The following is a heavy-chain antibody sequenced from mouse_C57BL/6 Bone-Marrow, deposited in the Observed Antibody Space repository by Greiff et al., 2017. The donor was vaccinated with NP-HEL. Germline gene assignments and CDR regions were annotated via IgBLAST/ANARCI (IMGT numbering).Heavy chain of an antibody. CDR2: IDPNSGGT. D-gene: IGHD1-1*01. J-gene: IGHJ1*03. V-gene: IGHV1-72*01. CDR3: ARYYYGRRGWYFDV. Sequence: QVQLQQPGADLVKPGASVKLSCKASGYTFTSYWMHWVKQRPGRGLEWIGRIDPNSGGTKFNETFKTKATLTVDKPSSTAYMQLSSLTSEDSAVYYCARYYYGRRGWYFDVWGTGTTVTVSS. CDR1: GYTFTSYW.